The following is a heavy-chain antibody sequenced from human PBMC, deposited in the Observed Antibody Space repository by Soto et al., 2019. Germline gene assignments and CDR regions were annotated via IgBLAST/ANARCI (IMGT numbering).Heavy chain of an antibody. J-gene: IGHJ5*02. V-gene: IGHV4-39*01. D-gene: IGHD7-27*01. Sequence: PSETLSLTCAVSGGSIRISDYFWGWIRQPPGRALEWIASIYHSGSTYYNPTLKSRVTMSVDTSNNQFALTLNSVTAADTAIYYCARDSGWFAPCGQGTLVTVFS. CDR1: GGSIRISDYF. CDR3: ARDSGWFAP. CDR2: IYHSGST.